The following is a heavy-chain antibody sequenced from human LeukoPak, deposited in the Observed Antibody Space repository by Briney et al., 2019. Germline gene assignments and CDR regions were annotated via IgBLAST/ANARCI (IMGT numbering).Heavy chain of an antibody. CDR1: GGSISSGGYS. Sequence: SQTLSLTCAVSGGSISSGGYSWSWIRQPPGKGLEWIGYIYHSGSTYYNPSLKSRVTISVDRSKNQFSLKLSSVTAADTAVYYCASGHLVVGGGYLDYWGQGTLVTVSS. D-gene: IGHD3-22*01. V-gene: IGHV4-30-2*01. CDR2: IYHSGST. J-gene: IGHJ4*02. CDR3: ASGHLVVGGGYLDY.